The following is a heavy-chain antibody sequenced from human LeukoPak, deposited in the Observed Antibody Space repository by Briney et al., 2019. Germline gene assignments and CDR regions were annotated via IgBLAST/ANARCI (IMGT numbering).Heavy chain of an antibody. V-gene: IGHV4-4*02. Sequence: PSGTLSLTCAVSGGSISSSNWWSWVRQPPGKGLERIGEIYHSGSTNYNPSLKSRVTISVDKSKNQFSLKLSSVTAADTAVYYCARVDSSGYYLYYFDYWGQGTLVTVSS. CDR1: GGSISSSNW. CDR2: IYHSGST. CDR3: ARVDSSGYYLYYFDY. D-gene: IGHD3-22*01. J-gene: IGHJ4*02.